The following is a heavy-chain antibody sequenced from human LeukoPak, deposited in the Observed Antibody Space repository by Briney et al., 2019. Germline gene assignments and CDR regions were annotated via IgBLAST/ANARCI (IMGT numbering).Heavy chain of an antibody. J-gene: IGHJ4*02. V-gene: IGHV3-53*01. D-gene: IGHD1-1*01. CDR3: AKDRTGTTPYYFDY. CDR2: IYSGGST. Sequence: GGSLRLSCAASGFTVSSNYMSWVRQAPGKGLEWASVIYSGGSTYYADSVKGRFTISRDNSKNTLYLQMNSLRAEDTAVYYCAKDRTGTTPYYFDYWGQGTLVTVSS. CDR1: GFTVSSNY.